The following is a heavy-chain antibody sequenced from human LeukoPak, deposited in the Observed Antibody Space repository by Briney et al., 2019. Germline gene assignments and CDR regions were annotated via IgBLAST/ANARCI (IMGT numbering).Heavy chain of an antibody. CDR3: AKRGYASPEEYFQH. CDR1: GFTFSSYA. Sequence: GGSLRLSCVASGFTFSSYAMSWVRQAPGKGLEWVSAIRESGGSTHYADSVKGRFTISRDNSKNTLYLQMNSLRAEDTAVYYCAKRGYASPEEYFQHWGQGTLVTVSS. CDR2: IRESGGST. J-gene: IGHJ1*01. V-gene: IGHV3-23*01. D-gene: IGHD5-12*01.